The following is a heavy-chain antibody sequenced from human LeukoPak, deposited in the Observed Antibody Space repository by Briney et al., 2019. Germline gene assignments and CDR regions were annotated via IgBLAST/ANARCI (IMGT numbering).Heavy chain of an antibody. V-gene: IGHV3-30*19. D-gene: IGHD2-2*01. Sequence: GGSLRLSCAASGFKFSNYGMHWVRQAPGKGLEWVAVISYDGSNKYYADSVKGRFTISRDNSKNTLYLQMNSLRAEDTAVYYCARDQGSTNFYYYYYGMDVWGQGTTVTVSS. CDR3: ARDQGSTNFYYYYYGMDV. CDR1: GFKFSNYG. CDR2: ISYDGSNK. J-gene: IGHJ6*02.